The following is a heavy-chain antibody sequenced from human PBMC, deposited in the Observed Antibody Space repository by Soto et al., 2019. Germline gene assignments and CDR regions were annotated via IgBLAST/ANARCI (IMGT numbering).Heavy chain of an antibody. CDR3: ARADSSGYYWYDY. CDR1: GGSVSSGSYY. V-gene: IGHV4-61*01. Sequence: TSETLSLTCTVSGGSVSSGSYYWSWIRQPPGKGLEWIGYIYYSGSTNYNPSLKSRVTISVDTSKNQFSLKLSSVTAADTAVYYCARADSSGYYWYDYWGQGTLVTVSS. D-gene: IGHD3-22*01. CDR2: IYYSGST. J-gene: IGHJ4*02.